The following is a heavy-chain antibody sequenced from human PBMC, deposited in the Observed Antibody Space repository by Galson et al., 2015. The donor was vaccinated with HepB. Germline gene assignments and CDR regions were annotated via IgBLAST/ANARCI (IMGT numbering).Heavy chain of an antibody. CDR3: ARRSCSGGSCYSELYY. CDR2: IDRSDSYT. V-gene: IGHV5-10-1*01. Sequence: QSGAEVKKPGESLRISCKGSGYSFTSYWISWVRQMPGKGLEWMGRIDRSDSYTNYSPSFQGHITISADKSISTAYLQWSSLKASDTAMYYCARRSCSGGSCYSELYYWGQGTLVTVSS. D-gene: IGHD2-15*01. CDR1: GYSFTSYW. J-gene: IGHJ4*02.